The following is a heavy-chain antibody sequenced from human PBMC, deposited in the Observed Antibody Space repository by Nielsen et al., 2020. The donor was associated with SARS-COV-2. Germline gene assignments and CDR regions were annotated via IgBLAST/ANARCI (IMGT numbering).Heavy chain of an antibody. V-gene: IGHV3-23*01. CDR2: ISRSGGRP. CDR3: ARDRVRGIFSGFYYYNGMIA. Sequence: GESLKISCAVSGLTFSNYVMSWVRQAPGTGLEWVSGISRSGGRPEYAESVKDRFTISRHTSKNTLFLQMNSLRPDDTAVSYCARDRVRGIFSGFYYYNGMIAWVQGTTVTVSS. CDR1: GLTFSNYV. D-gene: IGHD3-10*01. J-gene: IGHJ6*02.